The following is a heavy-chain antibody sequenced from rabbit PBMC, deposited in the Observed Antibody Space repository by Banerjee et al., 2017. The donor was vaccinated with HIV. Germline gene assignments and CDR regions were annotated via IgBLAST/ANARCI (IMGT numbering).Heavy chain of an antibody. CDR1: GFSFSSGYD. CDR3: ARDLAGVTGWNFGL. CDR2: IATSSGST. J-gene: IGHJ4*01. Sequence: QSLEESGGDLVKPGASLTLTCTASGFSFSSGYDMCWVRQAPGKGLEWIGYIATSSGSTWYANWVNGRFTISKTSSTTVTLQMTSLTAADTATYFCARDLAGVTGWNFGLWGPGTLVTVS. D-gene: IGHD4-1*01. V-gene: IGHV1S40*01.